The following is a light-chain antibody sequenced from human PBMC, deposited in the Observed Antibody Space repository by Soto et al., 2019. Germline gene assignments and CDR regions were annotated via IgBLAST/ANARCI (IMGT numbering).Light chain of an antibody. J-gene: IGLJ1*01. CDR1: SSDVGGYNY. V-gene: IGLV2-14*01. Sequence: QSMLTQPGSVSGTPGQSITISCTGTSSDVGGYNYVPWYQQHPGKAPKLMIYDVSNRPSGVSNRFSGFKSGNTASLTISGLQAEDEADYYCSSYTSSSTFYVFGTGTKVTVL. CDR2: DVS. CDR3: SSYTSSSTFYV.